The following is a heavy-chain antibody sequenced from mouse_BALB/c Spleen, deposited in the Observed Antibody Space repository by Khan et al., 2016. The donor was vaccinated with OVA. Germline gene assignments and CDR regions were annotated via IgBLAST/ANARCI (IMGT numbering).Heavy chain of an antibody. Sequence: VQLQQSGPGLVKPSQSLSLTCTVTGYSITSDYAWNWIRQFPGNKLEWMGYISYSGSTSYNPSRKSRISITRDTSKNQFCLQVNSVTTDDTATYYCARSIRANWGQGTTLTVSS. J-gene: IGHJ2*01. CDR3: ARSIRAN. D-gene: IGHD3-3*01. CDR2: ISYSGST. CDR1: GYSITSDYA. V-gene: IGHV3-2*02.